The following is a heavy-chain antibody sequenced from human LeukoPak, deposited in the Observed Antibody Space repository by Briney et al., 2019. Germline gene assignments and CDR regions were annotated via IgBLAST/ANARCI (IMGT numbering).Heavy chain of an antibody. Sequence: GGSLRLSCAASGFTFSNAWMSWVRQAPGKGLEWVANIKQDGSEKYYVDSVKGRFTISRDNAKNSLYLQMNSLRAEDTAVYYCAREGDYYDSSGPLTWGQGTLVTVSS. CDR2: IKQDGSEK. J-gene: IGHJ5*02. V-gene: IGHV3-7*01. D-gene: IGHD3-22*01. CDR3: AREGDYYDSSGPLT. CDR1: GFTFSNAW.